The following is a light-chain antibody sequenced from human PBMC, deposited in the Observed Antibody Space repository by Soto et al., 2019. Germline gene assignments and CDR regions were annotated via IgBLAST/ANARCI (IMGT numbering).Light chain of an antibody. CDR1: SSDVGGYNY. Sequence: QSALTQPASVSGSPGQSITISCTGTSSDVGGYNYVSWYQQQPGKAPKFMIYDVTNRPSGVSNRFSGSKSGNTASLTISGLHAEDEADYYCCSYTTSNTRQLVFGTGTKLTVL. V-gene: IGLV2-14*01. CDR2: DVT. J-gene: IGLJ1*01. CDR3: CSYTTSNTRQLV.